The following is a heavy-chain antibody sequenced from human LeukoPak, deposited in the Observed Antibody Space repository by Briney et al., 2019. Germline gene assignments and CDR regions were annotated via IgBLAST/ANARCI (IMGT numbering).Heavy chain of an antibody. CDR2: IKQDGSEK. D-gene: IGHD3-3*01. J-gene: IGHJ6*03. Sequence: GGSLRLSCAASGFTFSSFWMTWVRQAPGKGLEWVANIKQDGSEKFYGDSVKGRFTTSRDNAKKSLYLQMNSLRAEDTAVYYCARDAKSTTIFGEVPNETTYYYYYYMDVWGKGTTVTVSS. CDR1: GFTFSSFW. V-gene: IGHV3-7*01. CDR3: ARDAKSTTIFGEVPNETTYYYYYYMDV.